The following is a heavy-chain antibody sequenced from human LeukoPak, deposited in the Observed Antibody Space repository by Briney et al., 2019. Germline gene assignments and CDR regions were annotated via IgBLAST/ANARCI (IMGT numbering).Heavy chain of an antibody. CDR3: ATDSVGDTTAFDY. Sequence: PSETLSLTCTVSGGSISSSSYYWGWIRQPPGKELEWIGNIYDSGTIYYNPSLKSRVTISVDTPKNQLSLKLSSVTAADTAVYYCATDSVGDTTAFDYWGQGTLVTVSS. D-gene: IGHD1-26*01. CDR2: IYDSGTI. V-gene: IGHV4-39*01. CDR1: GGSISSSSYY. J-gene: IGHJ4*02.